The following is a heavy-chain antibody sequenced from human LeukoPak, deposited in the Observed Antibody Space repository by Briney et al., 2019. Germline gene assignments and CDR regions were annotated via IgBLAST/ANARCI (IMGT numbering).Heavy chain of an antibody. Sequence: PGGSLRLSCVASGFTFSSHWISWVRQAPGKGLEWVSYISSSSSTIYYADSVKGRFTISRDNAKNSLYLQMDSLRAEDTAVYYCAREPFPTGSHHFDYWGQGTLVTVSS. D-gene: IGHD1-26*01. V-gene: IGHV3-48*01. J-gene: IGHJ4*02. CDR2: ISSSSSTI. CDR3: AREPFPTGSHHFDY. CDR1: GFTFSSHW.